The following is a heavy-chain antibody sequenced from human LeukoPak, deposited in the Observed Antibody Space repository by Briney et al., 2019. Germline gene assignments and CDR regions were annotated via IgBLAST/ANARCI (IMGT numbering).Heavy chain of an antibody. D-gene: IGHD6-19*01. V-gene: IGHV3-23*01. CDR1: GFTFSSYG. Sequence: GGTLRLSCAASGFTFSSYGMSWVRQAPGKGLEWVSAISGSGGYTHYADSVKGRFTISRDNSKNTLYLQMNSQRVEDTAVYYCTRDSGRFRLDYWGQGILVTVSS. CDR2: ISGSGGYT. J-gene: IGHJ4*02. CDR3: TRDSGRFRLDY.